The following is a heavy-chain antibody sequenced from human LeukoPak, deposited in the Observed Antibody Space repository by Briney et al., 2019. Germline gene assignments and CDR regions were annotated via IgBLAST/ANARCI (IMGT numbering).Heavy chain of an antibody. D-gene: IGHD5-12*01. CDR3: ARGDIVATTGFDY. Sequence: SETLSLTCTVSGGSISSGSYYWSWIRQPAGKGLEWIGRIYTSGSTNYNPSLKSRVTISVDTSKNQFSLKLSSVTAADTAVYYWARGDIVATTGFDYGGQGTLVTVSS. J-gene: IGHJ4*02. CDR2: IYTSGST. CDR1: GGSISSGSYY. V-gene: IGHV4-61*02.